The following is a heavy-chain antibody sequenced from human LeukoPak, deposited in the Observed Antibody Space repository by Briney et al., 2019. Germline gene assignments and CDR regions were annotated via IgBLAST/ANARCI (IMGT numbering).Heavy chain of an antibody. CDR1: GFTFSSYT. Sequence: GGSLRLSCAASGFTFSSYTMNWVRQAPGKGLEWVSSISSSSTDIYYADSVKGRFTISRDNSKNTVNLQMNSLRAEDTAVYYCARDQASSSSSPYWGQGTLVTVSS. D-gene: IGHD2-2*01. CDR3: ARDQASSSSSPY. J-gene: IGHJ4*02. CDR2: ISSSSTDI. V-gene: IGHV3-21*01.